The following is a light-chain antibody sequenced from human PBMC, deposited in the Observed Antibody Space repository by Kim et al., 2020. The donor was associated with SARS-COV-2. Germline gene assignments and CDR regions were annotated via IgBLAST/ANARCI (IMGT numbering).Light chain of an antibody. CDR1: QSVSSN. CDR2: GAS. CDR3: QQYNNWPLYT. J-gene: IGKJ2*01. Sequence: VSPGARPTLACRASQSVSSNLAWYQQKPGQAPRLLIYGASTRATGIPARFSGSGSGTEFTLTISSLQSEDFAVYYCQQYNNWPLYTFGQGTKLEI. V-gene: IGKV3-15*01.